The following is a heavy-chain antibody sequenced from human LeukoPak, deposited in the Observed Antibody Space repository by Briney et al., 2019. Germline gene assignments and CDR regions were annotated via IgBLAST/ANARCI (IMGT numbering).Heavy chain of an antibody. CDR1: GGSISSYS. Sequence: SETLSLTCSVSGGSISSYSWTWIRQPPGKGLEWIGFIYYSGSSNYNPSLKSRVTISADPSTNHFSLNLTSVTAADTAVYFCARDHPVADWAPDIWGRGTMVTVSS. V-gene: IGHV4-59*13. D-gene: IGHD3-9*01. CDR2: IYYSGSS. J-gene: IGHJ3*02. CDR3: ARDHPVADWAPDI.